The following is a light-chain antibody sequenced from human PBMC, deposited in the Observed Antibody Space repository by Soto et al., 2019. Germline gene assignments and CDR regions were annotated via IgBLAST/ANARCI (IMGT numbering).Light chain of an antibody. J-gene: IGKJ5*01. CDR1: QDIRKY. CDR2: DAS. V-gene: IGKV1-33*01. CDR3: QQYDTLLT. Sequence: DIQMTQSPSSLSASIGDRVTITCQASQDIRKYLNWYQQKPGKAPKLLIYDASKLETGVPSRFSGSGSGTDFTFTISSLQPEDIATYYCQQYDTLLTFGQGTRLEIK.